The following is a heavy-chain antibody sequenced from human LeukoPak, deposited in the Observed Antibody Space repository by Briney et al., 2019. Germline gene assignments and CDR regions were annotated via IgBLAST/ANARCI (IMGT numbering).Heavy chain of an antibody. Sequence: ASVKVSCKASGYTFTGYYMHWVRQAPGQGLEWMGWINPNSGGTNYAQKFQGRVTMTRDTSISTAYMELSRLRSDDTAVYYCARPEGVITIFGVVTDYYGMDVWGQGTKVTVSS. CDR1: GYTFTGYY. CDR3: ARPEGVITIFGVVTDYYGMDV. J-gene: IGHJ6*02. D-gene: IGHD3-3*01. CDR2: INPNSGGT. V-gene: IGHV1-2*02.